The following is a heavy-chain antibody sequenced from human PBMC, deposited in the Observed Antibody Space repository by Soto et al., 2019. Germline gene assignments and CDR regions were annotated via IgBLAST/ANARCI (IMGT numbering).Heavy chain of an antibody. CDR1: GGSPSYYY. CDR3: ARARSSSWYFDP. V-gene: IGHV4-59*01. CDR2: IDYSGTT. J-gene: IGHJ2*01. Sequence: SETLSLTCTISGGSPSYYYWTWIRPPPGKGLEWIGNIDYSGTTNYNPSLKSRVTLSVDTSKNQFSLKLSSGTDADTAVYSGARARSSSWYFDPWGRGTLVTVS. D-gene: IGHD6-13*01.